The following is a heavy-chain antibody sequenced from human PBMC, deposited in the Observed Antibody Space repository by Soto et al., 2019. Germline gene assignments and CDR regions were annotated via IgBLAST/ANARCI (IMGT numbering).Heavy chain of an antibody. J-gene: IGHJ3*02. D-gene: IGHD2-15*01. V-gene: IGHV3-66*01. CDR2: ISNRGDT. CDR3: AREPRYCRGGSCSITGDAYDI. CDR1: GFIVSNTY. Sequence: GSLRLSCTASGFIVSNTYVNWVRQAPGKGLEWVSVISNRGDTHYADSVRGRFSLSRDISDNTLHLQMNNLRVEDTAVYYCAREPRYCRGGSCSITGDAYDIWGQGTMVTVSS.